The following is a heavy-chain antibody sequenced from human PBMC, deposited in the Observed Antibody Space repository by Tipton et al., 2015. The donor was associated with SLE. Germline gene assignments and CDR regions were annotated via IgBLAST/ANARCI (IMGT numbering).Heavy chain of an antibody. CDR3: ARHDYDDNGYYMHYFDY. Sequence: LRLSCTVSGGSINSRTYYWNWIRQPAGKGLEWIGRIYNSGSTNYNPSLTSRVTMSVDTSKNQFSLKLTSVTAADTAVYYCARHDYDDNGYYMHYFDYWGQGTLVTVSS. V-gene: IGHV4-61*02. J-gene: IGHJ4*02. CDR1: GGSINSRTYY. CDR2: IYNSGST. D-gene: IGHD3-22*01.